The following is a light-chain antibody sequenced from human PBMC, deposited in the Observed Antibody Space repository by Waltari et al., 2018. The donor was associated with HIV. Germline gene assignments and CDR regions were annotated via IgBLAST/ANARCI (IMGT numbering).Light chain of an antibody. J-gene: IGKJ2*01. CDR1: QSISGW. Sequence: DNQMTQSPSTLSASIGDRVTITCRASQSISGWLAWYQQKPGKAPKLVIDKASSLESGFPSRISGSGSGTEYTLTISSLQPDDYGTYYCQQYKSYPYTFGQGTRLEIK. CDR3: QQYKSYPYT. CDR2: KAS. V-gene: IGKV1-5*03.